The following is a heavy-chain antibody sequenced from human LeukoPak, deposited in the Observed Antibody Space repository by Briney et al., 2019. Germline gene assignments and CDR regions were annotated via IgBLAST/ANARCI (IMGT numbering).Heavy chain of an antibody. CDR1: GGTFSSYA. CDR3: ARDQDPYYDSSGYPMLDY. V-gene: IGHV1-69*13. D-gene: IGHD3-22*01. CDR2: IIPIFGTA. J-gene: IGHJ4*02. Sequence: ASVKVSCKASGGTFSSYAISWVRQAPGQGLEWMGGIIPIFGTANYAQKFQGRVTITADESTSTAYMELSSLRSEDTAVYYCARDQDPYYDSSGYPMLDYWGQGTLVTVSS.